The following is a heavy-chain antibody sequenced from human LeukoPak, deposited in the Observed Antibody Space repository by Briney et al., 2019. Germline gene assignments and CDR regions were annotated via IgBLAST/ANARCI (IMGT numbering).Heavy chain of an antibody. CDR3: ARQGHYYDSSGYYRGGNWFDP. D-gene: IGHD3-22*01. V-gene: IGHV1-69*10. CDR1: GGTFSSYA. J-gene: IGHJ5*02. CDR2: MIPILGIA. Sequence: SVTVSCKASGGTFSSYAISWVRQAPGQGLEWMGWMIPILGIANYAQKFQGRVTITADKSTSTAYMELSSLRSEDTAVYYCARQGHYYDSSGYYRGGNWFDPWGQGTLVTVSS.